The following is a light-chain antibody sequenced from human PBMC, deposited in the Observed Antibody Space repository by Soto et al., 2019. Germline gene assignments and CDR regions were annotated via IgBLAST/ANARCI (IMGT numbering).Light chain of an antibody. J-gene: IGKJ2*01. V-gene: IGKV2-30*01. CDR2: TVS. Sequence: DVVMTQSPLSLPVTLGQPASISCRSSQSLVSSDGHTYLIWIQQRPGQSPRRLIYTVSNRDSGVADRFSDRGSGTEFTLKISRVEAEAVGVYYSGQGIHWPYTFGQGTRLEIK. CDR3: GQGIHWPYT. CDR1: QSLVSSDGHTY.